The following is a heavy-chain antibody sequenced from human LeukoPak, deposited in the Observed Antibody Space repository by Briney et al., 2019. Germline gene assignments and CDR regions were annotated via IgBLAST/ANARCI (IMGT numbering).Heavy chain of an antibody. V-gene: IGHV5-51*01. D-gene: IGHD5-24*01. CDR3: ARQGRDLAH. Sequence: TAGESLKISWKGSGYRFTTYWIGWVRQMPGKGLEWMGIIYPGDSDTRYSPSFQGQVTISADKSISTAYLQWTSLKASDTAMYYCARQGRDLAHWGQGTLVTVSS. J-gene: IGHJ5*02. CDR1: GYRFTTYW. CDR2: IYPGDSDT.